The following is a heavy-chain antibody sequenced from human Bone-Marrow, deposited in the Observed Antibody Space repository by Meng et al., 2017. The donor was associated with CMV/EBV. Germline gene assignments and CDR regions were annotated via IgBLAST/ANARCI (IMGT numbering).Heavy chain of an antibody. J-gene: IGHJ6*01. V-gene: IGHV1-2*02. CDR2: INPNSGGT. Sequence: ASVKVSCKASGYTFTGYYMHWVRQAPGQGLEWMGWINPNSGGTNYAQKFQGRVTMTRDTSISTAYMELSRLRSDDTAVYYCARGAPAAILAYYYYYGMDVWGQGNTVTGSS. D-gene: IGHD2-2*02. CDR1: GYTFTGYY. CDR3: ARGAPAAILAYYYYYGMDV.